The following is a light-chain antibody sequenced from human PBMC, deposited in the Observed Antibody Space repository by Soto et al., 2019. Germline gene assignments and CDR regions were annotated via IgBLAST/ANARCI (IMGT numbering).Light chain of an antibody. J-gene: IGLJ1*01. CDR2: EVT. CDR1: SSDVGGHNY. V-gene: IGLV2-14*01. Sequence: QSALTQPASVSGSPGQSITISCTGSSSDVGGHNYVSWYQQHPGKAPKLMIYEVTKRPSGVSNRFSGSKSGNTASLTISGLQAEDEAEYYCSSYPFTSTLYVFGTGTKLTVL. CDR3: SSYPFTSTLYV.